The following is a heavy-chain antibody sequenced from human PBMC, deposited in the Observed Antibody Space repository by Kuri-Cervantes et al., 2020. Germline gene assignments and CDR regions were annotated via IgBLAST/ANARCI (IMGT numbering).Heavy chain of an antibody. CDR3: AREVVIYDHVWGSFVRWFDP. J-gene: IGHJ5*02. CDR1: GGSISSSSYY. D-gene: IGHD3-16*01. Sequence: SETLSLTCTVSGGSISSSSYYWGWIRQPPGKGLEWIGSIYHSGSIYYNPSLKSRVTISLDTSKNQFSLSLTSVTAADTAMYYCAREVVIYDHVWGSFVRWFDPWGQGTLVTVSS. V-gene: IGHV4-39*07. CDR2: IYHSGSI.